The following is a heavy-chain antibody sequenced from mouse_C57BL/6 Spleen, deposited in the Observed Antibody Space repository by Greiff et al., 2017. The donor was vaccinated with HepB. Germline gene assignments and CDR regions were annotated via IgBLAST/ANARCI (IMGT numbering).Heavy chain of an antibody. D-gene: IGHD2-3*01. Sequence: VMLVESGPELVKPGASVKISCKASGYAFSSSWMNWVKQRPGKGLEWIGRIYPGDGDTNYNGKFKGKATLTADKSSSTAYMQLSSLTSEDSAVYFCARRGIYDGYYYAMDYWGQGTSVTVSS. CDR3: ARRGIYDGYYYAMDY. CDR2: IYPGDGDT. V-gene: IGHV1-82*01. J-gene: IGHJ4*01. CDR1: GYAFSSSW.